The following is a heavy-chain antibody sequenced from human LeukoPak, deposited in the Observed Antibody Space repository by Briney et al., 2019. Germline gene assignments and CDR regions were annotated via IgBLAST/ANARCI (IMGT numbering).Heavy chain of an antibody. CDR2: IYYSGST. J-gene: IGHJ4*02. CDR3: ARQWGSGYLYYFDY. V-gene: IGHV4-59*08. Sequence: PSETLSLTCTVSGGSISSYYWSWIRQPPGKGLDWIGYIYYSGSTNYNPSLKSRVTISVDTSKNQFSLKLNSVTAADTAVYYCARQWGSGYLYYFDYWGQGTLVTVSS. D-gene: IGHD5-12*01. CDR1: GGSISSYY.